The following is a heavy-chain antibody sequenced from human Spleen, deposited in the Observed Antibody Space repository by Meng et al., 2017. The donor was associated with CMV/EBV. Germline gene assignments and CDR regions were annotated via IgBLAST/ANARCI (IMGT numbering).Heavy chain of an antibody. CDR2: IYVTGYT. V-gene: IGHV4-61*08. J-gene: IGHJ4*02. CDR1: GGSVNSRDHY. Sequence: SETLSLTCSVSGGSVNSRDHYWSWIRQSPGKGLEWIGYIYVTGYTSYNPSLKSRVTISIDTSKNQFSLKLRSVTAADAAVYFCARGGHNGFWNYWGQGILVTVSS. D-gene: IGHD3-3*01. CDR3: ARGGHNGFWNY.